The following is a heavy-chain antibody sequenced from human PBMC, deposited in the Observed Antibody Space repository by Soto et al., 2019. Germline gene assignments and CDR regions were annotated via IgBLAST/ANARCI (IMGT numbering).Heavy chain of an antibody. CDR2: ISAYNGNT. CDR1: GYTFTSYG. Sequence: ASVKVSCKASGYTFTSYGISWVRQAPGQGLEWMGWISAYNGNTNYAQKLQGRVTMTTDTSTSTAYMELRGLRSDDTAVYYCGRVPRYSFPTSDALDQWGQGSRVTVSS. V-gene: IGHV1-18*04. D-gene: IGHD5-18*01. CDR3: GRVPRYSFPTSDALDQ. J-gene: IGHJ4*02.